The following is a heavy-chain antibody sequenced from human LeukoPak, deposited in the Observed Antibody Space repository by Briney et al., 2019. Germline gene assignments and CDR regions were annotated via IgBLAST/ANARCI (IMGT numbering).Heavy chain of an antibody. D-gene: IGHD6-13*01. CDR2: SNPNSGGT. J-gene: IGHJ5*02. Sequence: ASVKVSCKASGYTFTGYCMHWVRQAPGQGVEWMGWSNPNSGGTNYAQKFQGRVTMTRDTSISTAYMELSRLRSDDTAVYYCARELQQQLVFLWLDPWVQGTLVTVSS. CDR3: ARELQQQLVFLWLDP. V-gene: IGHV1-2*02. CDR1: GYTFTGYC.